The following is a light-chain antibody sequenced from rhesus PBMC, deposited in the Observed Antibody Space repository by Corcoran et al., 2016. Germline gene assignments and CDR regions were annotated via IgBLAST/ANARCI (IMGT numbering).Light chain of an antibody. CDR2: KAS. Sequence: DIQMTQSPSSLSASVGDTVTITCRASQSINNWLDWHPQKPGKAPRLLIYKASTLQGGVPSRFSGSGAGTDFTLTISGLQPEDFATYYCLQYSGSPYSFGQGTKVEIK. J-gene: IGKJ2*01. CDR1: QSINNW. CDR3: LQYSGSPYS. V-gene: IGKV1-22*01.